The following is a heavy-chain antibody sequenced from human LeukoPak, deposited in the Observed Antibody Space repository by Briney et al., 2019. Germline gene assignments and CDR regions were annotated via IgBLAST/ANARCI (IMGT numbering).Heavy chain of an antibody. CDR3: ARSGIAVAGAGFDY. CDR2: INPNSGGT. J-gene: IGHJ4*02. Sequence: ASVKVSCKASGYTFTGYYMHWVRQAPGQGLEWMGWINPNSGGTNYAQKFQGWVTMTRDTSISTAYMELSRLRSDDTAVYYCARSGIAVAGAGFDYWGQGTLVTVSS. V-gene: IGHV1-2*04. CDR1: GYTFTGYY. D-gene: IGHD6-19*01.